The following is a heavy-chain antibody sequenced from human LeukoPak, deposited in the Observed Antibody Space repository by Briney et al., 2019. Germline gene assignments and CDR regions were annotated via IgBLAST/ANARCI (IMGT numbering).Heavy chain of an antibody. J-gene: IGHJ6*03. CDR1: GGSFSGYY. V-gene: IGHV4-34*01. CDR3: ARGPYCGGDCYLYYYYYIDV. D-gene: IGHD2-21*02. CDR2: INHSRII. Sequence: PSETLSLTCTVYGGSFSGYYWSWIRQPPGKGLEWIGEINHSRIINLNPSLKSRVIMSVDTSKNQFSLKLTSVTAADTAVYYCARGPYCGGDCYLYYYYYIDVWDKGTTVTVSS.